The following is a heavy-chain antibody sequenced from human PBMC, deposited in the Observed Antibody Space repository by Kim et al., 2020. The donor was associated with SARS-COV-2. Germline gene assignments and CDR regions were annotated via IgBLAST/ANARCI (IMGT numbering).Heavy chain of an antibody. CDR3: ARAAFSEFGEDY. V-gene: IGHV3-30-3*01. CDR1: GFTFSSYA. D-gene: IGHD3-10*01. J-gene: IGHJ4*02. CDR2: ISYDGNNK. Sequence: GGSLRLSCAASGFTFSSYAMNWVRQAPGKGLEWVAVISYDGNNKYYADSVKGRFTISRDDSKNTLYLQMNSLTTEDTAVYYCARAAFSEFGEDYWGQGTLVTVSS.